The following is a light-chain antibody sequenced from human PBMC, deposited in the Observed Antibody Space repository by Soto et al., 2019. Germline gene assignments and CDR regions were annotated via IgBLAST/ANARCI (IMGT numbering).Light chain of an antibody. CDR1: RSISNY. CDR3: QQSYTAPYT. Sequence: DIQMTQSPSSLSASVGDAVSLTCRASRSISNYLNWYQQKPGRAPKLLISGASSLQRGVPSRFSGSGSGTTFTLTTTSLQPGDFAIYYCQQSYTAPYTFGPGTKVEIK. J-gene: IGKJ3*01. V-gene: IGKV1-39*01. CDR2: GAS.